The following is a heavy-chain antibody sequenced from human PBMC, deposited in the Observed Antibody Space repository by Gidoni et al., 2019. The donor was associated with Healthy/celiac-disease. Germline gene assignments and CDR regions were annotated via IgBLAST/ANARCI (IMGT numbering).Heavy chain of an antibody. CDR3: ARDGYRYSGSYAYYFDY. CDR2: VKAGNGNT. D-gene: IGHD1-26*01. V-gene: IGHV1-3*01. J-gene: IGHJ4*02. CDR1: GSTLTSYD. Sequence: QVQPVAVGGEVEEAGGLGKVSLKAFGSTLTSYDMHWVRQAPGQRLEWMGWVKAGNGNTKYSQKFQGRVTITRDTSASTAYIELSSLRSEDTAVYYCARDGYRYSGSYAYYFDYWGQGTLVTVSS.